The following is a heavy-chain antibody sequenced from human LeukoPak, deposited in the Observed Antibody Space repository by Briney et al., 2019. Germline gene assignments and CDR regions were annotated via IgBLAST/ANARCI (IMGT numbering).Heavy chain of an antibody. CDR1: GGSISSYY. J-gene: IGHJ4*02. CDR2: IYHSGST. Sequence: SETLSLTCTVSGGSISSYYWSWIRQSPGTGLEWIGYIYHSGSTKYHSSLKSRVTISVDTSKNQFSLKLNSVTAADTAVYYCARTRITVAGIGGDFDCWGQGTLVTVSS. V-gene: IGHV4-59*01. D-gene: IGHD6-19*01. CDR3: ARTRITVAGIGGDFDC.